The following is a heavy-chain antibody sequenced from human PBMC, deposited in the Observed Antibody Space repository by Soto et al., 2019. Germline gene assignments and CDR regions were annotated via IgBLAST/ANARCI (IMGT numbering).Heavy chain of an antibody. CDR3: ARFVPRLGGDY. CDR2: IYYSGST. D-gene: IGHD3-16*01. Sequence: SETLSLTCTVSGGSISSSSYYWGWIRQPPGKGLEWIGSIYYSGSTYYNPSLKSRVTISVDTSKNQFSLKLSSVTAADTAVYYCARFVPRLGGDYWGQGTLVTVSS. J-gene: IGHJ4*02. CDR1: GGSISSSSYY. V-gene: IGHV4-39*01.